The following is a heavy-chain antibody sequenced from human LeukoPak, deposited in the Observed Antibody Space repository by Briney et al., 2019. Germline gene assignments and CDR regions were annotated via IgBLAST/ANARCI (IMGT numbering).Heavy chain of an antibody. D-gene: IGHD3-16*02. CDR1: GFTFSSYW. CDR3: AREQTPVIHYYFDS. V-gene: IGHV3-7*01. Sequence: GGSLRLSCAASGFTFSSYWMSWVRQAPGKGLEWVANIKQDGSDYYYVDSVKGRFTISRDNAKNSLYLQMNSLRAEDTAVYYCAREQTPVIHYYFDSWGQGTLVTVSS. CDR2: IKQDGSDY. J-gene: IGHJ4*02.